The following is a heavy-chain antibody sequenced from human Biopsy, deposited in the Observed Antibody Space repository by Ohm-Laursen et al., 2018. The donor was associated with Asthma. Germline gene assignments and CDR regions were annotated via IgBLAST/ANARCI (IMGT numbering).Heavy chain of an antibody. CDR2: ILFDGRKI. CDR1: GFNFHNYG. CDR3: AKGRVAGRSYYFDY. V-gene: IGHV3-30*18. J-gene: IGHJ4*02. D-gene: IGHD6-13*01. Sequence: SSLRLSCAASGFNFHNYGMNWVRRAPGKGLEWVAQILFDGRKINYPDSVKGRFTISRDNSKNMVYLQMNSLRPEDTAVYYCAKGRVAGRSYYFDYWGQGSLVSVSS.